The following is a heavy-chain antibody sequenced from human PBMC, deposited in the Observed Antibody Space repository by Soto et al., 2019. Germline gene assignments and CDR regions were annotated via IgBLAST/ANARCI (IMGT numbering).Heavy chain of an antibody. J-gene: IGHJ6*02. V-gene: IGHV1-3*01. D-gene: IGHD3-10*01. Sequence: ASGKVSCKASGYTFTRYAMHWVRPAPGQRLEWMGWINAGNGNTKYSQKFQGRVTITRDTSASTAYRELSSLRSEDTAVDYCASSRITMVPYGMDVWGQRTTVTVSS. CDR1: GYTFTRYA. CDR3: ASSRITMVPYGMDV. CDR2: INAGNGNT.